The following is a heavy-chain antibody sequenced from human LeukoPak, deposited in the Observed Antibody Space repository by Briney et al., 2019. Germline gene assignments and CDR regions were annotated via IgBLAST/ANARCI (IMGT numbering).Heavy chain of an antibody. V-gene: IGHV1-2*06. CDR1: GYTFTGYY. CDR3: ARDRELWFGELLSSIIDY. Sequence: ASVKVSCKASGYTFTGYYMHWVRQAPGQGLEWMGRINPNSGGTNYAQKFQGRVTMTRDTSISTAYVELSRLRSDDTAVYYCARDRELWFGELLSSIIDYWGQGTLVTVSS. D-gene: IGHD3-10*01. CDR2: INPNSGGT. J-gene: IGHJ4*02.